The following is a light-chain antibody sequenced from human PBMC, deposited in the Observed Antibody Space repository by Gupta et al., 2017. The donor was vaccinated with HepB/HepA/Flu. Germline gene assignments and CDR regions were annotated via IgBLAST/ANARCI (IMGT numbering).Light chain of an antibody. CDR3: QVWDTTSDVPV. CDR1: NIGGKN. Sequence: SSALTPPPSVSVAPGKTARITCGGNNIGGKNVHWYQQKPGQAPVLVVYDDADRPSGIPERFSGSNSGNTATLTISRVEAGDEADYYCQVWDTTSDVPVFGGGTKLTVL. CDR2: DDA. J-gene: IGLJ2*01. V-gene: IGLV3-21*03.